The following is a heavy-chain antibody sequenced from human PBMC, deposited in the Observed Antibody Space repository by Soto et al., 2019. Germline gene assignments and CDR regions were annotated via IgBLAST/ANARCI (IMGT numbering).Heavy chain of an antibody. V-gene: IGHV3-74*01. D-gene: IGHD4-17*01. CDR3: ARGTYGEYGNPPDL. CDR1: GFRFSNFW. Sequence: EVQLVESGGGLVQPGGSLSLSCAASGFRFSNFWMHWVRQAPRKGLAWVSRVSEDGSSTHYADSVKGRFTISRDNAKNTLSLQMNSLRADDTAVYYCARGTYGEYGNPPDLWGQGVLVTVSS. CDR2: VSEDGSST. J-gene: IGHJ4*01.